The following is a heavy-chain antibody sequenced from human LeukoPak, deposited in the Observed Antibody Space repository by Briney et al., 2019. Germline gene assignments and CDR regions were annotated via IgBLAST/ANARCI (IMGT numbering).Heavy chain of an antibody. V-gene: IGHV3-23*01. CDR2: VSCRGRST. J-gene: IGHJ4*02. D-gene: IGHD3-3*01. Sequence: PGGSLRLSCVASGLTLSNSAMSWVRQAPGKGLEWVSSVSCRGRSTYYAASVKGRFNVSKDNSRNTLYLEMRSLRAEDTAVYFCAQHRGFFGVTEYFDFWGQGTLVTVSS. CDR1: GLTLSNSA. CDR3: AQHRGFFGVTEYFDF.